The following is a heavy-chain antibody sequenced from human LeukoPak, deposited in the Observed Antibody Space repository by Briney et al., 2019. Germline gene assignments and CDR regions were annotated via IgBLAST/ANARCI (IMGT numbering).Heavy chain of an antibody. D-gene: IGHD6-25*01. CDR2: ISNYGHKT. V-gene: IGHV3-23*01. CDR1: GFTFYSYA. Sequence: GGSLRLSCVASGFTFYSYAMGWVRQSPGRGLGCVSAISNYGHKTSYTDSVRGRFTISRDNSKNTVYLQMSSLRAEDTGIYYCVRNAASDFYYYMGVWGRGTTLIVS. CDR3: VRNAASDFYYYMGV. J-gene: IGHJ6*03.